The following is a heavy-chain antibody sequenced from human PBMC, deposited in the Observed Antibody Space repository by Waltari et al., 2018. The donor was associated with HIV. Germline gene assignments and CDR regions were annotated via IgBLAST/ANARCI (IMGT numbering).Heavy chain of an antibody. J-gene: IGHJ3*02. CDR1: GFTFSSYS. CDR2: ISSSSSYI. CDR3: ARDTSFWSSPDLDAFDI. D-gene: IGHD3-3*01. V-gene: IGHV3-21*01. Sequence: EVQLVESGGGLVKPGGSLSLSCAASGFTFSSYSMNWVRPAHGKGLEWVSSISSSSSYIYYADSVKGRFTISRDNAKNSLYLQMNSLRAEDTAVYYCARDTSFWSSPDLDAFDIWGQGTMVTVSS.